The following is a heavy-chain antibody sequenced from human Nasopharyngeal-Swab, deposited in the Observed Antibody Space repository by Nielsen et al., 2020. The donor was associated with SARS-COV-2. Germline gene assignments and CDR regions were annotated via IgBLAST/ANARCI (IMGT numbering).Heavy chain of an antibody. J-gene: IGHJ4*02. CDR3: ARGGVPSAMAYYFDY. D-gene: IGHD2-2*01. Sequence: SETLSLTCAVYGGSFNNYYWSWIRQPPGKGLEWIGEINLSGRTNYNPSLKSRVTISVDTSKNQFSLNLNSMTAADTAVYFCARGGVPSAMAYYFDYWGQGTLVTVSS. CDR1: GGSFNNYY. V-gene: IGHV4-34*01. CDR2: INLSGRT.